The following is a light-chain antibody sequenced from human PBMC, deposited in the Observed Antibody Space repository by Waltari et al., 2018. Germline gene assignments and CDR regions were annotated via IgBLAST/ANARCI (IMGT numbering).Light chain of an antibody. Sequence: EIVLTQSPVTLSLSPGERATLSCRASETISDYLAWYQQQPGQAPRLLIYNTATRATGIPARFSGSGSGTDFTLTIDSLEPEDFAVYYCQQESTFGQGTNLEIK. V-gene: IGKV3-11*01. CDR1: ETISDY. J-gene: IGKJ2*01. CDR3: QQEST. CDR2: NTA.